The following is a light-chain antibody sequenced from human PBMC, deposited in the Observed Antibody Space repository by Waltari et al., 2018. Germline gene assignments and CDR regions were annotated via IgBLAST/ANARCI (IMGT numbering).Light chain of an antibody. V-gene: IGLV2-11*01. CDR3: CSYAGSSWV. Sequence: QSALTQPRSVSGSPGQSVTISCTGTSSDVGGYNSVSGYQLHPGKAPKPVILDVSKRPSGVPDRFSGPKSGNAASLTISGLQAEDEADYYCCSYAGSSWVFGGGTKLTVL. J-gene: IGLJ3*02. CDR1: SSDVGGYNS. CDR2: DVS.